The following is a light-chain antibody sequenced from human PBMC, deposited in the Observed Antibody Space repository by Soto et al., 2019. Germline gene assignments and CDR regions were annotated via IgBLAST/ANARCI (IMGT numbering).Light chain of an antibody. J-gene: IGLJ3*02. CDR2: DVS. Sequence: QSVLTQPASVSGSPGQSITISCTGTSSDVGGYNYVSWYQQHPGKAPKLMIYDVSNRPSGFSNRFSGSKSGNTASLTISGLQAEDEADYYCSSYTSSSFWVFGGGTKLTVL. CDR3: SSYTSSSFWV. V-gene: IGLV2-14*01. CDR1: SSDVGGYNY.